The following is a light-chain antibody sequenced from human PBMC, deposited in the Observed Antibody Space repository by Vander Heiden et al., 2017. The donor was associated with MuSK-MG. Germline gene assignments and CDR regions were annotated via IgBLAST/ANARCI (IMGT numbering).Light chain of an antibody. Sequence: SALTHPASVSGSPAQSIPTSCTGTSSDVGGYNYVSCYQQHPGKAPKLMIYDVSNRPAGVSNRFSGSKSGNTASLTISGLKEEDEADYYCSSDTSSSALVFGGGTKLTVL. CDR3: SSDTSSSALV. V-gene: IGLV2-14*01. J-gene: IGLJ2*01. CDR1: SSDVGGYNY. CDR2: DVS.